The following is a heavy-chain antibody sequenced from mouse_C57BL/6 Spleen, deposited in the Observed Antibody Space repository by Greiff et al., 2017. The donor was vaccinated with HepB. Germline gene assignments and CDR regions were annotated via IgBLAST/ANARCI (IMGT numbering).Heavy chain of an antibody. Sequence: EVKLQESGPGLVKPSQSLSLTCSVTGYSITSGYYWNWIRQFPGNKLEWMGYISYDGSNNYNPSLKNRISITRDTSKNQVFLKLNSVTTEDTATYYCATRDGYDGESYFDYWGQGTTLTVSS. D-gene: IGHD2-2*01. CDR3: ATRDGYDGESYFDY. V-gene: IGHV3-6*01. CDR1: GYSITSGYY. CDR2: ISYDGSN. J-gene: IGHJ2*01.